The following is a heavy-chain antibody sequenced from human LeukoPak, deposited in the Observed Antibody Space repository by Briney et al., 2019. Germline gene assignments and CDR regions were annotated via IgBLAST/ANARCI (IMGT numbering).Heavy chain of an antibody. D-gene: IGHD3-10*01. Sequence: KSSETLSLTCTVSGGSISSYYWSWVRQPPGKGLEWIGYIYSSGSTNYNPSLKSRVTISVDTSKNQFSLKLTSVTAADTAVYYCARTYYFGSGSYHFDYWGQGTLVTVSS. CDR2: IYSSGST. J-gene: IGHJ4*02. V-gene: IGHV4-59*08. CDR3: ARTYYFGSGSYHFDY. CDR1: GGSISSYY.